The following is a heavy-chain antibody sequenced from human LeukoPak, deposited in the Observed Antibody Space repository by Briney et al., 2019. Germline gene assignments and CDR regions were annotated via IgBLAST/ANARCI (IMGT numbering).Heavy chain of an antibody. D-gene: IGHD3-9*01. Sequence: GGSLRLSCAASGFTFSSNSMNWVRQAPGKGLEWVSNIRTSAEGANYAYYADSVKGRVTISRDDAKNTLYLHMNSLRDDDTAVYYCASDQRYAFDYWGQGILVTVSS. CDR1: GFTFSSNS. CDR3: ASDQRYAFDY. J-gene: IGHJ4*02. V-gene: IGHV3-48*02. CDR2: IRTSAEGANYA.